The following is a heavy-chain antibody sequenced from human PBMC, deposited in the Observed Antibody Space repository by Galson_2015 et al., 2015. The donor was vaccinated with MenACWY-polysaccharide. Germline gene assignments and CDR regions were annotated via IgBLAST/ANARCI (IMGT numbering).Heavy chain of an antibody. CDR2: IKSKTDGGTT. J-gene: IGHJ6*02. D-gene: IGHD6-13*01. Sequence: SLRLSCAASGFTFSNAWMSWVRQAPGKGLEWVGRIKSKTDGGTTDYAAPVKGRFTISRDDSKNTLYLQMNSLKTENTAVYYCTTDGGAAAGTVSYYYYYGMDVWGQGTTVTVSS. CDR3: TTDGGAAAGTVSYYYYYGMDV. CDR1: GFTFSNAW. V-gene: IGHV3-15*01.